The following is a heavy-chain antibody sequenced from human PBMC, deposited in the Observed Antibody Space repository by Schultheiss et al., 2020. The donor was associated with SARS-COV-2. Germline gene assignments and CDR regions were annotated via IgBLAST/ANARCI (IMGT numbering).Heavy chain of an antibody. CDR2: IWYDGSNK. Sequence: GESLKISCAASGFTFSSYGMHWVRQAPGKGLEWVAVIWYDGSNKYYADSVKGRFTISRDNSKNTLYLQMNSLRAEDTAVYYCARVYSGYDPIDYYGMDVWGQGTTVTVSS. D-gene: IGHD5-12*01. V-gene: IGHV3-33*01. J-gene: IGHJ6*02. CDR1: GFTFSSYG. CDR3: ARVYSGYDPIDYYGMDV.